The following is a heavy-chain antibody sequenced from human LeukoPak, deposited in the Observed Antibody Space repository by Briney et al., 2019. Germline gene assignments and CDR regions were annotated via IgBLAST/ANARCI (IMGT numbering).Heavy chain of an antibody. CDR1: GGTFSSYA. D-gene: IGHD6-19*01. Sequence: ASVKVSCKASGGTFSSYAISWVRQAPGQGLEWMGGIIPIFGTANYAQKFQGRVTITADESTSTAYMELSSLRSEDTAVYYCARGGTLSSGSSAFDVWGQGTMFTVSS. J-gene: IGHJ3*01. V-gene: IGHV1-69*01. CDR3: ARGGTLSSGSSAFDV. CDR2: IIPIFGTA.